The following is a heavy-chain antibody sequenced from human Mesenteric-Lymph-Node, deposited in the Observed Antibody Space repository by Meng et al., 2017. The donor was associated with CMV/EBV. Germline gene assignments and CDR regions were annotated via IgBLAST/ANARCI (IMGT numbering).Heavy chain of an antibody. Sequence: FSSHALHWDRQATGMGLEWVAIISYDASNKYYADSVKGRFTISRDNSKNMLYLQMDSLRVEDTAVYHCARDPADYCSSSTCYTGFGYWGQGTLVTVSS. CDR3: ARDPADYCSSSTCYTGFGY. D-gene: IGHD2-2*02. CDR1: FSSHA. V-gene: IGHV3-30*04. J-gene: IGHJ4*02. CDR2: ISYDASNK.